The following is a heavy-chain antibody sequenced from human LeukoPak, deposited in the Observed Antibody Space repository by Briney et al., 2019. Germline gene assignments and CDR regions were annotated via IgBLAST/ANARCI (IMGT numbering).Heavy chain of an antibody. V-gene: IGHV3-23*01. CDR2: ISGSGGST. CDR1: GFTFSSHW. CDR3: AKEGGSSGWFSIDY. J-gene: IGHJ4*02. D-gene: IGHD6-19*01. Sequence: GGSLRLSCAASGFTFSSHWMHWVRQAPGKGLEWVSAISGSGGSTYYADSVKGRFTISRDNSKNTLYLQMNSLRAEDTAVYYCAKEGGSSGWFSIDYWGQGTLVTVSS.